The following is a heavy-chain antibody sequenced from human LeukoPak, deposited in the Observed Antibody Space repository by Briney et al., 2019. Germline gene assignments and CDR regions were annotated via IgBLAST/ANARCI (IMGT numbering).Heavy chain of an antibody. CDR1: GYSFTTYW. D-gene: IGHD3-22*01. CDR3: ARYSKNYYDVTGYFDL. Sequence: GESLKISCTGSGYSFTTYWIGWVRQMPGKGLECLGVIYPGDSDTRYSPSFQGQVTISADKSISTAYLQWSSLKASDTAIYYCARYSKNYYDVTGYFDLWGQGTLVTVSS. J-gene: IGHJ4*02. V-gene: IGHV5-51*01. CDR2: IYPGDSDT.